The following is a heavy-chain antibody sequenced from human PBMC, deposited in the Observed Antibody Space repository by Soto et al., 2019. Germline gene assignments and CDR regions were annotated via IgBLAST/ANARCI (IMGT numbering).Heavy chain of an antibody. CDR3: AKIRIAAAGAPGNFDY. Sequence: GGSLRLSCAASGFTFSSYAMSWVRQAPGKGLEWVSAISGSGGSTYYADSVKGRFTISRDNSKNTLYLQMNSLRAEDTAVYYCAKIRIAAAGAPGNFDYWGQGTLVTVSS. J-gene: IGHJ4*02. CDR2: ISGSGGST. CDR1: GFTFSSYA. D-gene: IGHD6-13*01. V-gene: IGHV3-23*01.